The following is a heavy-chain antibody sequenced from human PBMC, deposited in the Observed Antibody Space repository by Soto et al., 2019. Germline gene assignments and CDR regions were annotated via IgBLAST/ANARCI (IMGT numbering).Heavy chain of an antibody. V-gene: IGHV4-39*01. J-gene: IGHJ4*02. D-gene: IGHD4-17*01. CDR2: IYYSGST. CDR1: GGSVSSGNYY. CDR3: ASPGHNRLDDY. Sequence: SETLSLTCTVSGGSVSSGNYYWGWIRQPPGKGLEWIGSIYYSGSTYYNPSLKSRVTISVDTSKNQFSLKLSSVTAADTAVYYCASPGHNRLDDYWGQGTLVTVSS.